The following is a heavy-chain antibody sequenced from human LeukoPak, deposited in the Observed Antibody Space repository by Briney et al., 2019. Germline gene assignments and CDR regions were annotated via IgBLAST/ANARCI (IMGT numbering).Heavy chain of an antibody. Sequence: PGGSLRLSCAVSGFTFSRYWMSWVRLAPGKGLEWVATVKQDGSAKYYVDSVKGRFTISRENAKNSLYLQMNSLRAEDTALYYCATDKGDYYDSSGDSPFDYWGQGTLVTVSS. D-gene: IGHD3-22*01. CDR1: GFTFSRYW. J-gene: IGHJ4*02. CDR2: VKQDGSAK. V-gene: IGHV3-7*01. CDR3: ATDKGDYYDSSGDSPFDY.